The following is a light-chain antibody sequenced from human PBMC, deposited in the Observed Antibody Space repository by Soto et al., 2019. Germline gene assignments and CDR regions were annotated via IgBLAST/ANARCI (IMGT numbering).Light chain of an antibody. CDR3: DSYTSSGTYV. Sequence: QSALTQPASVSGSRGQSIAISCTGSSSDVADYKFVSWYQQHPGKAPKLLIYDVSSRPSGVSNRFSGSKSGNTASLTISGLQAEDEADYYCDSYTSSGTYVFGSGTKLTVL. CDR1: SSDVADYKF. V-gene: IGLV2-14*01. CDR2: DVS. J-gene: IGLJ1*01.